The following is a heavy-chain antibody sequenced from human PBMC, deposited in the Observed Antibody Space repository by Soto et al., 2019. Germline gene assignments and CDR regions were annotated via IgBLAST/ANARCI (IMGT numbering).Heavy chain of an antibody. CDR1: GFTFDYYA. V-gene: IGHV3-9*01. D-gene: IGHD2-15*01. J-gene: IGHJ3*02. CDR3: ASLPIVVVVAAREGLAFDI. CDR2: ISWNSGSI. Sequence: GGSLRLSCAASGFTFDYYAMHWVRQSPGKGLEWVSGISWNSGSIGYADSVKGRFTISRDNAKNSLYLQVNSLRAEDTALYYCASLPIVVVVAAREGLAFDIWGQGTMVTVSS.